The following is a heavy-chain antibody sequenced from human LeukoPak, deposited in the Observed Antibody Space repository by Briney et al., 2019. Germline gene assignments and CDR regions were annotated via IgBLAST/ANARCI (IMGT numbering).Heavy chain of an antibody. V-gene: IGHV3-74*01. CDR3: ARDDHWGDYVWGSHHNSDY. CDR2: INSAGSST. CDR1: GFTFSSYW. D-gene: IGHD3-16*02. Sequence: GGSLRLSCAASGFTFSSYWMDWVRQAPGKGLVWVSRINSAGSSTSYADSVKGRFTISRDNAKNKLYLQMNSLRAEDTAVYYYARDDHWGDYVWGSHHNSDYWGQRALVTVSS. J-gene: IGHJ4*02.